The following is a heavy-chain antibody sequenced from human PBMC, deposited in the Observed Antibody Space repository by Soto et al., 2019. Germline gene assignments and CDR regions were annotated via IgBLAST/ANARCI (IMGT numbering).Heavy chain of an antibody. CDR1: GGSISSSSYY. Sequence: SETLSLTCTVSGGSISSSSYYWGWIRQPPGKGLEWIGSIYYSGSTYYNPSLKSRVTISVDTSKNQFSLKLSSVTAADTAVYYCARRSGWYEVDAFDIWGQGTMVTVSS. J-gene: IGHJ3*02. CDR2: IYYSGST. D-gene: IGHD6-19*01. V-gene: IGHV4-39*01. CDR3: ARRSGWYEVDAFDI.